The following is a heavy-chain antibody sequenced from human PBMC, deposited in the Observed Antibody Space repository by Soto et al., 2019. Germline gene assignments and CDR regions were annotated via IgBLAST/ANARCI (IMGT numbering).Heavy chain of an antibody. CDR3: AISPVARNFDY. CDR2: ISGSGGST. J-gene: IGHJ4*02. CDR1: GFTFSSYA. Sequence: EVQLLESGGGLVQPGGSLRLSCAASGFTFSSYAMSWVRQAPGKGLEWVSAISGSGGSTYYADSVKGRFTISRDNSKNPLYLQMNSVRAEDTAVYYCAISPVARNFDYWGQGTRVTVSS. V-gene: IGHV3-23*01. D-gene: IGHD6-19*01.